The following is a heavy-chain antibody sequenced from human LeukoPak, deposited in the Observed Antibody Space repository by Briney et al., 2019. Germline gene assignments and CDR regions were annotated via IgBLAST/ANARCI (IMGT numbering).Heavy chain of an antibody. D-gene: IGHD1-26*01. CDR1: GYTFTSYG. V-gene: IGHV1-18*01. Sequence: AASVKVSCKASGYTFTSYGISWVRPAPGQGLEWMGWISAYNGNTNYAQKFQGRVTMTTDTSTSTAYMELRSLGSDDTAVYYCARGGGSYYPRYFDYWGQGTLVTVSS. CDR2: ISAYNGNT. J-gene: IGHJ4*02. CDR3: ARGGGSYYPRYFDY.